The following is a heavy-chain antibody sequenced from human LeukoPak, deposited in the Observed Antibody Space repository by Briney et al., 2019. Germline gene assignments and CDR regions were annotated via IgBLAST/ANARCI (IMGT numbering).Heavy chain of an antibody. Sequence: GGSLRLSCAASGFTDSSNYMSWVRQAPGKGLVWVSVIYSGGSTYYADSVKGRFTIFRDNSKNTVYLQMNSLRAEDTAVYYCARASWRYCSSTSCYGNWFDPWGQGTLVTVSS. CDR3: ARASWRYCSSTSCYGNWFDP. J-gene: IGHJ5*02. CDR2: IYSGGST. V-gene: IGHV3-53*01. CDR1: GFTDSSNY. D-gene: IGHD2-2*01.